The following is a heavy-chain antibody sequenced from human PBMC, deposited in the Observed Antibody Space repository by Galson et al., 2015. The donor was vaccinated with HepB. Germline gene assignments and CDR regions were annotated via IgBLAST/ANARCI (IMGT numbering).Heavy chain of an antibody. CDR1: GFTLSSSS. V-gene: IGHV3-74*01. D-gene: IGHD3-10*01. Sequence: SLRLSCAAPGFTLSSSSMHWVRQAPGKGLVWVSRISSDGSIPIYAASVKGRFTISRDNAKNPLYVQMNSLRAEDTAVYYCAREGGSGALDIWGQGTMVTVSS. CDR2: ISSDGSIP. CDR3: AREGGSGALDI. J-gene: IGHJ3*02.